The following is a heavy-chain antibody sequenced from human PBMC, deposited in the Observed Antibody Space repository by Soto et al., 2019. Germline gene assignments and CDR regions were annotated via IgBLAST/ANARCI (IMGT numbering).Heavy chain of an antibody. Sequence: SQTLSLTCAITRDSVSSNSAGWSWVRQSPSRGLEWLGRTYYRSKWYYEYAVSVRGRITINPDTSKNQYSLQLNSVTPEDTAVYFCARGEQCSGRICDYWGKGILVTVSS. D-gene: IGHD1-26*01. CDR2: TYYRSKWYY. V-gene: IGHV6-1*01. CDR1: RDSVSSNSAG. CDR3: ARGEQCSGRICDY. J-gene: IGHJ4*02.